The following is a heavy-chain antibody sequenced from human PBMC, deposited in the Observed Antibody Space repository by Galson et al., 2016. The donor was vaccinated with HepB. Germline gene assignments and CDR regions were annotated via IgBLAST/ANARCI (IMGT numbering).Heavy chain of an antibody. CDR3: AIRLYSNGSFDY. CDR1: GYNFITYW. D-gene: IGHD6-19*01. V-gene: IGHV5-10-1*01. CDR2: IDPSDSYT. Sequence: QSGAEVKKPGESLRISCMGSGYNFITYWISWVRQMPGKGLEWMGSIDPSDSYTNYSPSFQGHVTISTDRSISTAYLQWSSLKASDTAIYYCAIRLYSNGSFDYWGQGTLVTVSS. J-gene: IGHJ4*02.